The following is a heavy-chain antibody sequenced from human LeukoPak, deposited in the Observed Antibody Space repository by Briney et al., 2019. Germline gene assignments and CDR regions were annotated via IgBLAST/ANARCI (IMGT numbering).Heavy chain of an antibody. D-gene: IGHD2/OR15-2a*01. Sequence: GGSLRLSCAASGFTFSSYGMTWVRQAPGKGLEWVSAITVSGLTTYYADSVKGRFTISRDNSKNTLYLQMDSLRAEDTALYYCAKERRVLQFDPWGQGTLVTVSS. V-gene: IGHV3-23*01. J-gene: IGHJ5*02. CDR2: ITVSGLTT. CDR1: GFTFSSYG. CDR3: AKERRVLQFDP.